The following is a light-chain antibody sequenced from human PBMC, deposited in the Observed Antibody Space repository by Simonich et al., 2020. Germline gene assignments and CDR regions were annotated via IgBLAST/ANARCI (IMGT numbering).Light chain of an antibody. CDR1: QGISSA. CDR3: QQFNSYPFT. V-gene: IGKV1-13*02. CDR2: DAS. J-gene: IGKJ3*01. Sequence: AIQLTQSPSSLSASVGDRVTITCRASQGISSALAWYQQKPWKAPKLLIYDASSLESGVPSRFSGSGSRTNFPLTISTLQPEDFATYYCQQFNSYPFTFGPGTKVDNK.